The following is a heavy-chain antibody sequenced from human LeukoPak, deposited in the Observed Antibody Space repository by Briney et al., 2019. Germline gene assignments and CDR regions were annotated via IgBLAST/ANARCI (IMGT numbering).Heavy chain of an antibody. CDR2: INTSGGNT. CDR3: AKGSGWYV. Sequence: GGSLRLSCAASGFTFSSYATTWVRQAPGKGLEWVSVINTSGGNTDYADPVKGRFTISRGNSKNTLYLQMDSLRAEDTAVYYCAKGSGWYVWGQGTLVTVSS. V-gene: IGHV3-23*01. J-gene: IGHJ4*02. D-gene: IGHD6-19*01. CDR1: GFTFSSYA.